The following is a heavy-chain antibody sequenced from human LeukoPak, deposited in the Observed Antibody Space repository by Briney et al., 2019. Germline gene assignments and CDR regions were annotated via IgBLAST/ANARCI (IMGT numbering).Heavy chain of an antibody. D-gene: IGHD2-15*01. CDR3: ARVGYCSGGSCYYYYYGMDV. CDR1: GGTFSSYA. CDR2: IIPIFGTA. J-gene: IGHJ6*02. Sequence: SVKVSCKASGGTFSSYAISWVRQAPGQGLDWMGGIIPIFGTANYAQKFQGRVTITADESTSTAYMELSSLRSEDAAVYYCARVGYCSGGSCYYYYYGMDVWGQGTTVTVSS. V-gene: IGHV1-69*13.